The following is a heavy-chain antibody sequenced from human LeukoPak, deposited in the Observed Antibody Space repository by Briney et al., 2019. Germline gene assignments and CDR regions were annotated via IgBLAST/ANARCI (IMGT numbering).Heavy chain of an antibody. D-gene: IGHD2-15*01. V-gene: IGHV1-2*02. CDR2: INPNIGAT. CDR3: ASVGVVADYGLDV. CDR1: GYTLTGHY. J-gene: IGHJ6*02. Sequence: ASVKVSCKASGYTLTGHYLHWVRQAPGQGLEWMGWINPNIGATTYAQRFQGRVTLTRDTSISTAYVDLSRLRPDDTAVYYCASVGVVADYGLDVWGQGTTVTVSS.